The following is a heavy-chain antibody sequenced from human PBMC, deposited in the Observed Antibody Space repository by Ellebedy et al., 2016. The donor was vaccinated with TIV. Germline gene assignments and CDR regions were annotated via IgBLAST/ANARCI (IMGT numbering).Heavy chain of an antibody. Sequence: PGGSLRLSCAASGFPFSNYAMAWVRQAPGKGLEWVSAISQSGGDTYYADSVKGRFTISRDNSKNTLFLQMSSLRAEDTAVYFCARRSTDFAFDSWGQGTLVTVSS. J-gene: IGHJ4*02. V-gene: IGHV3-23*01. CDR1: GFPFSNYA. CDR2: ISQSGGDT. D-gene: IGHD3/OR15-3a*01. CDR3: ARRSTDFAFDS.